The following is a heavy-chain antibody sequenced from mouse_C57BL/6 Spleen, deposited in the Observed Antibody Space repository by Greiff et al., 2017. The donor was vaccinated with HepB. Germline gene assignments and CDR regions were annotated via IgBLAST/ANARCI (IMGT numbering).Heavy chain of an antibody. CDR2: IDPEDGET. Sequence: VQLKESGAELVKPGASVKLSCTASGFNIKDYYMHWVKQRTEQGLEWIGRIDPEDGETKYAPKFQGKATITADTSSNTAYLQLSSLTSEDTAVYYCARSRYDGYYVWYFDVWGTGTTVTVSS. CDR1: GFNIKDYY. D-gene: IGHD2-3*01. V-gene: IGHV14-2*01. CDR3: ARSRYDGYYVWYFDV. J-gene: IGHJ1*03.